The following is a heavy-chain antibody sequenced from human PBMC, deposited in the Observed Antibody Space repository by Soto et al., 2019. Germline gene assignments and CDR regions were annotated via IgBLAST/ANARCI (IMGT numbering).Heavy chain of an antibody. J-gene: IGHJ4*01. Sequence: GGSLRLSCAASGFTLRTYTMNWVRQAPGKGLEWVSSISISSSDRYYADSVRGRFTISRDNAKNALYLQMNSLRADGTAVYFCVRGMNPLFGGQGTLVTVSS. CDR1: GFTLRTYT. V-gene: IGHV3-21*06. CDR2: ISISSSDR. CDR3: VRGMNPLF.